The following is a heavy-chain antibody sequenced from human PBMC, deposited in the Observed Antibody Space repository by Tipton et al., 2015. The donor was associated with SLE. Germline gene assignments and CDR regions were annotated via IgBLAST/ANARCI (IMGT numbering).Heavy chain of an antibody. Sequence: TLSLTCTVSGGSISSSSYYWGWIRQPPGKGLEWIGSIYYSGSTYYNPSLKSRVTISVDTSKNQFSLKLSSVTAADTAVYYCARSSPKYYYYYGMDVWGQGTTVTVSS. CDR1: GGSISSSSYY. CDR3: ARSSPKYYYYYGMDV. CDR2: IYYSGST. J-gene: IGHJ6*02. V-gene: IGHV4-39*01. D-gene: IGHD3-10*01.